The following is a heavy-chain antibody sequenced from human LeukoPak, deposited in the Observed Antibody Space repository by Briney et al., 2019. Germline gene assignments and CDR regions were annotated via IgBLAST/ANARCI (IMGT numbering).Heavy chain of an antibody. D-gene: IGHD3-22*01. CDR3: ANVWYYDSSGSENDAFDI. CDR1: GFAFSSYA. J-gene: IGHJ3*02. V-gene: IGHV3-23*01. Sequence: GGSLRLSCAASGFAFSSYAVSWVRQAPGKGLEWVSAISGSGGSTYYADSVKGRFTISRDNSMNTLYLQMNSLRAEDTAVYYCANVWYYDSSGSENDAFDIWGQGTMVTVSS. CDR2: ISGSGGST.